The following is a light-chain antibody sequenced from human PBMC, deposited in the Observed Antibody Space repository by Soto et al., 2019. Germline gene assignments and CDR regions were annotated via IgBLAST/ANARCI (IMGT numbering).Light chain of an antibody. CDR2: ANN. CDR1: RSNIGINA. V-gene: IGLV1-44*01. CDR3: AAWDDSPNGLV. J-gene: IGLJ2*01. Sequence: QSALTQPPSVSGTPGQRVSISCSGSRSNIGINAVDWYHQLPGTAPKVLIYANNQRPSGVPDRFSGSKSGTSASLAINGFQSDDEAHFYCAAWDDSPNGLVFGGGTKVTVL.